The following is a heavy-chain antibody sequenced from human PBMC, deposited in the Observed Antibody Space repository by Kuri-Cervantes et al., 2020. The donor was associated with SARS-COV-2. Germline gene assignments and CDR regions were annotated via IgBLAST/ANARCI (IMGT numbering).Heavy chain of an antibody. CDR1: GGSFSGYY. CDR2: INHSGST. Sequence: SETLSLTCAVYGGSFSGYYWSWIRQPPGEGLEWIGEINHSGSTNYNPSLKSRVTTSVDTSKNQFSLKLSSVTAADTAVYYCARIDYWGQGTLVTVSS. CDR3: ARIDY. J-gene: IGHJ4*02. V-gene: IGHV4-34*01.